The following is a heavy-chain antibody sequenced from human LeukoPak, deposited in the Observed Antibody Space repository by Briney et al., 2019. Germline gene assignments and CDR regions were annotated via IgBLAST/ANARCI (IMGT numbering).Heavy chain of an antibody. D-gene: IGHD5-24*01. Sequence: SETLSLTCTVSGGSISSYYWSWIRQPAGKGLEWIGRIYTSGSTNYNPSLKSRVTMSVDTSKNQFSLKLSSVTAADTAVYYCARHLDGYNYYYYYYMDVWGKGTTVTVSS. CDR1: GGSISSYY. J-gene: IGHJ6*03. V-gene: IGHV4-4*07. CDR2: IYTSGST. CDR3: ARHLDGYNYYYYYYMDV.